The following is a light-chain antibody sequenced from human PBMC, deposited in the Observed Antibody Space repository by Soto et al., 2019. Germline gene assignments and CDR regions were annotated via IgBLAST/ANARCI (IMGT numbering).Light chain of an antibody. V-gene: IGLV2-14*01. Sequence: QSALTQPASVSGSPGQSITISCSGTSNDVGGYNYVSWYQQHPGKAPKVMIYEVSNRPSGVSDRFSGSKSGNTASLTISGLQAEDEAEYYCNSFTSSNLVVFGGGTKLTVL. J-gene: IGLJ2*01. CDR3: NSFTSSNLVV. CDR2: EVS. CDR1: SNDVGGYNY.